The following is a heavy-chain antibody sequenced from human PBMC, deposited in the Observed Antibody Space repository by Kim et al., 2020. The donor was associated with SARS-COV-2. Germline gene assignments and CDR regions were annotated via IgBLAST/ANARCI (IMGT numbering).Heavy chain of an antibody. Sequence: SETLSLTCTVSGGSISSYYWSWIRQPPGKGLEWIGYIYYSGSTNYNPSLKSRVTISVDTSKNQFSLNLSSVTAADTAVYYCARMYRIAAAGRTHWFDPWGQGTLVTVSS. CDR1: GGSISSYY. CDR3: ARMYRIAAAGRTHWFDP. D-gene: IGHD6-13*01. J-gene: IGHJ5*02. CDR2: IYYSGST. V-gene: IGHV4-59*01.